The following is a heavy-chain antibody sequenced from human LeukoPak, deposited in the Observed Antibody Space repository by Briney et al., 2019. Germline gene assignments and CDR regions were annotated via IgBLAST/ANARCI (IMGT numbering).Heavy chain of an antibody. CDR2: ITPNSGGT. CDR1: GYTFTGYY. CDR3: ARGGYCTNGVCLSFDS. D-gene: IGHD2-8*01. V-gene: IGHV1-2*02. J-gene: IGHJ5*01. Sequence: ASVKVSCKASGYTFTGYYMHWVRQAPGQGLEWMGWITPNSGGTNYAQKFQGRVTMTRDTAISTAYMELSRLRSDDTAVYYCARGGYCTNGVCLSFDSWGQGTLVTVSS.